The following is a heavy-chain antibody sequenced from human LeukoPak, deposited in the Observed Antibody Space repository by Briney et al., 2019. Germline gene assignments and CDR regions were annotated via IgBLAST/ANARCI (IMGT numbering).Heavy chain of an antibody. CDR3: AKDRYSSGPGAFDY. CDR1: GFTFSSFA. CDR2: ISGSGGST. J-gene: IGHJ4*02. V-gene: IGHV3-23*01. Sequence: GGXLRLSCAPSGFTFSSFAMNWVRQAPGKGLEWVSAISGSGGSTYYADSVKGRFTISRDNYKNKLYLQMNSLRAEDTAVYYCAKDRYSSGPGAFDYWGQGTLVTVSS. D-gene: IGHD6-19*01.